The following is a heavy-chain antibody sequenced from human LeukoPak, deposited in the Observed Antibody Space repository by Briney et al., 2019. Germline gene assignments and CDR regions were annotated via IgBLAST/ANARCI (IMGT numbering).Heavy chain of an antibody. D-gene: IGHD3-10*01. V-gene: IGHV1-2*02. Sequence: ASVKVSCKASGYTFTGYYMHWVRQAPGQGLEWMGWINPNSGGTNYAQKFQGGVTMTRDTSISTAYMELSRLRSDDTAVYYCARVGLYYGSGSYGAFDIWGQGTMVTVSS. CDR2: INPNSGGT. J-gene: IGHJ3*02. CDR1: GYTFTGYY. CDR3: ARVGLYYGSGSYGAFDI.